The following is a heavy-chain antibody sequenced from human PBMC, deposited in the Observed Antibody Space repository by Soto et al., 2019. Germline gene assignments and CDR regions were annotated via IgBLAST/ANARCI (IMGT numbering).Heavy chain of an antibody. Sequence: PSETLSLPCTVSGGSMCTYPWSWFRPPPGKGLEWIGYVFFTGWANYNPTLTCRASISLDTSNYPFSMKLSPVTATVTAVSYCTRDGDGRMTATPYYYNGTGVWGRRTAVTVSS. CDR2: VFFTGWA. CDR3: TRDGDGRMTATPYYYNGTGV. D-gene: IGHD2-21*02. J-gene: IGHJ6*02. V-gene: IGHV4-59*01. CDR1: GGSMCTYP.